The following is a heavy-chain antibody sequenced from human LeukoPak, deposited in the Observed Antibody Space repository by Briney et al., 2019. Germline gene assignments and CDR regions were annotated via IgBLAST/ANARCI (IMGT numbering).Heavy chain of an antibody. V-gene: IGHV3-9*01. D-gene: IGHD3-3*01. CDR1: GFTFDDYA. J-gene: IGHJ6*02. Sequence: PGRSLRLSCAASGFTFDDYAMHWVRQAPGKCLEWVSGISWNSGSIGYVDSVEGRFSISRDNAKNSLYLQMNSLRAEDTAVYYCARDTVFGVITGPRMDVWGQGTTVTVSS. CDR3: ARDTVFGVITGPRMDV. CDR2: ISWNSGSI.